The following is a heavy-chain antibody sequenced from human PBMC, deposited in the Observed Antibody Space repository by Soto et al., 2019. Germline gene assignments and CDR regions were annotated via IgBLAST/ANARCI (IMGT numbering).Heavy chain of an antibody. CDR2: INHSGST. D-gene: IGHD3-3*01. Sequence: ETLSLTCAVYGGSFSGYYWSWIRQPPGKGLEWIGEINHSGSTNYNPSLKSRVTISVDTSKNQFSLKLSSVTAADTAVYYCASSRGDYDFWSGYQTYYYYGMDVWGQGTTVTVSS. CDR1: GGSFSGYY. CDR3: ASSRGDYDFWSGYQTYYYYGMDV. V-gene: IGHV4-34*01. J-gene: IGHJ6*02.